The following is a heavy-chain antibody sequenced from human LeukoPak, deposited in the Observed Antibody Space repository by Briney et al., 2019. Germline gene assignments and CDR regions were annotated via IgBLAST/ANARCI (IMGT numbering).Heavy chain of an antibody. D-gene: IGHD4-23*01. J-gene: IGHJ4*02. CDR3: ATFSYAGNAGGSVGY. CDR1: GFTFSSYA. Sequence: GGSLRLSCAASGFTFSSYAMSWVRQAPGKGLEWVSAISGSGGSTYYADSVQGRFTISRDTSKNTVDLQMNSLRSEDAAIYYCATFSYAGNAGGSVGYWGQGTLVTVSS. CDR2: ISGSGGST. V-gene: IGHV3-23*01.